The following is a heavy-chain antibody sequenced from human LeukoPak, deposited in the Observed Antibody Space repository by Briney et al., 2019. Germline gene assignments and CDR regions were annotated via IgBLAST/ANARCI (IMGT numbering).Heavy chain of an antibody. CDR3: ARGEASNDFWSGPYNGFDP. J-gene: IGHJ5*02. CDR1: GYTFSSYY. V-gene: IGHV1-46*01. CDR2: INPSGGST. D-gene: IGHD3-3*01. Sequence: ASVKDSCKASGYTFSSYYIHWVPQPPQQRLEWMGIINPSGGSTSYARKFQGRVTMTRDTSTSTVYMELSSLRSEDTAAYYCARGEASNDFWSGPYNGFDPWGQGTLVTVSS.